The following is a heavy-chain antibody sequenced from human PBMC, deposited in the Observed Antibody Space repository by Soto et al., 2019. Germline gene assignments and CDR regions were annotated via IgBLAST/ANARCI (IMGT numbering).Heavy chain of an antibody. CDR1: GFTFSSYG. J-gene: IGHJ4*02. CDR3: AKDRGTTAGGGTGGVGLNDY. D-gene: IGHD2-8*02. Sequence: QVQLVESGGGVVQPGRSLRLSCAASGFTFSSYGMHWVRQAPGKGLEWVAAISYDGSNKYYADSVKGRFTISRDNSKNTLYLQMNRLRAEDTAVYYCAKDRGTTAGGGTGGVGLNDYWGQGTLVTVSS. CDR2: ISYDGSNK. V-gene: IGHV3-30*18.